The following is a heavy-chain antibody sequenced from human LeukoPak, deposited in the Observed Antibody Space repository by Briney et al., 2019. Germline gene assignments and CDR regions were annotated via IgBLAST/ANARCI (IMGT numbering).Heavy chain of an antibody. Sequence: SETLYLTCTVSGGSISSFYWSWIRQPAGKGLEWIGRIYTSGSTNYNPSLKSRVTMSVDTSKNQFSLKLSSVTAADTAVYYCAREGRLTTVTKDAFDIWGQGTMVPVSS. D-gene: IGHD4-17*01. CDR2: IYTSGST. CDR1: GGSISSFY. V-gene: IGHV4-4*07. J-gene: IGHJ3*02. CDR3: AREGRLTTVTKDAFDI.